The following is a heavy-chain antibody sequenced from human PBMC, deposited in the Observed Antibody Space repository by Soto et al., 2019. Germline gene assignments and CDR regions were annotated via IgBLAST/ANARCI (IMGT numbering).Heavy chain of an antibody. CDR3: ARDRGGANDYIWGSYRHDAFDI. Sequence: QVQLVQSGAEVKKPGSSAKVSCKASGGTFSSYTISWVRQAPGQGLEWMGRIIPILGIANYAQKFQGGVTITADKSTSTAYMELCSLRSEDTAVYYCARDRGGANDYIWGSYRHDAFDIWGQGTMVNVSS. CDR2: IIPILGIA. CDR1: GGTFSSYT. V-gene: IGHV1-69*08. J-gene: IGHJ3*02. D-gene: IGHD3-16*02.